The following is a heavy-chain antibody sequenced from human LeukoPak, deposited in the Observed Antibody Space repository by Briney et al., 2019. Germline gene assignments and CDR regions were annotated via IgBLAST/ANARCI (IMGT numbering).Heavy chain of an antibody. D-gene: IGHD1-26*01. V-gene: IGHV3-23*01. Sequence: GRSLRLSCPASGFTFTTYAMRWVRQAPGGGMEWVSTISGSGSSTYYTASVRCRFTIYRDNSKKTLYLQMDSLRGEDTAVYYCAKYPSYYVPFDYWGQGTLVTVSS. J-gene: IGHJ4*02. CDR3: AKYPSYYVPFDY. CDR1: GFTFTTYA. CDR2: ISGSGSST.